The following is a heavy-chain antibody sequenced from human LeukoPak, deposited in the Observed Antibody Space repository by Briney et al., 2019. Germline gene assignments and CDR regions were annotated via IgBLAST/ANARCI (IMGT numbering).Heavy chain of an antibody. CDR2: IKQDGSEK. D-gene: IGHD6-6*01. CDR1: GFTFSSYW. CDR3: ARDLRSSLSVIWYYYYYGMDV. V-gene: IGHV3-7*01. J-gene: IGHJ6*02. Sequence: GGSLRLSCAASGFTFSSYWMSWVRRAPVKGLGWVANIKQDGSEKYYVDSVKGRFTISRDNAKNSLYLQMNSLRAEDTAVYYCARDLRSSLSVIWYYYYYGMDVWGQGTTVTVSS.